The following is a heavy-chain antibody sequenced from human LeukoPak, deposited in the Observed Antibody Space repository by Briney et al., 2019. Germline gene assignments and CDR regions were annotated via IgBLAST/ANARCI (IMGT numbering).Heavy chain of an antibody. V-gene: IGHV4-30-4*08. J-gene: IGHJ4*02. CDR3: ASNVDTAMDFDY. CDR2: IYYSGST. D-gene: IGHD5-18*01. Sequence: SETLSLTCTVSGGSISSGDYYWSWIRQPPGKGLEGIGYIYYSGSTYYNPSLKRRVTIPIDPSTNQFSLKLSSVTAADTAVYYCASNVDTAMDFDYWGQGTLVTVSS. CDR1: GGSISSGDYY.